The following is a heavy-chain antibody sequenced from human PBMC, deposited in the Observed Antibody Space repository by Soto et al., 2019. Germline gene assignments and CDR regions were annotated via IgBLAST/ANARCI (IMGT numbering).Heavy chain of an antibody. J-gene: IGHJ6*04. CDR1: TFSFSYYE. D-gene: IGHD2-15*01. CDR2: INSGGSVA. CDR3: ARDLRHSRLPGLDV. V-gene: IGHV3-48*03. Sequence: EGSLRLSCSAPTFSFSYYEMIWVRQAPGKGLEWVSYINSGGSVAYYADSAKGRFTISRDNAENTLYLQMNGLRSEDTAVYYCARDLRHSRLPGLDVWGKGTTVTVS.